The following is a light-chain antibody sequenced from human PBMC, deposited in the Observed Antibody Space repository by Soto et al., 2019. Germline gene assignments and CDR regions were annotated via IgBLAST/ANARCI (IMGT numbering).Light chain of an antibody. J-gene: IGKJ3*01. CDR2: DAS. CDR1: QSVSSY. CDR3: QQRSNWPPLFT. V-gene: IGKV3-11*01. Sequence: EIVLTQSPATLSLSPGERATLSCRASQSVSSYLDWYQQKPRQAPRPFIYDASNMATCIPARFSGSGSGTDFTLTISSLEPEDFAVYYCQQRSNWPPLFTFGPGTKVDIK.